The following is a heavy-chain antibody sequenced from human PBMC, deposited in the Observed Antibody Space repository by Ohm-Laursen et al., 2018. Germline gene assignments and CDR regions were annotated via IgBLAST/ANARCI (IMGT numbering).Heavy chain of an antibody. CDR2: IYYSGTT. CDR1: GGSISSSSYY. Sequence: SDTLSLTCTVSGGSISSSSYYWGWIRQPPGKGLEWIGTIYYSGTTYYNPSLKSRVTISVDTSKNHFSLRLSSVTAADTAVYYCARRYGFCSRTSCANFDYWGQGTLVTVSS. V-gene: IGHV4-39*01. CDR3: ARRYGFCSRTSCANFDY. J-gene: IGHJ4*02. D-gene: IGHD2-2*01.